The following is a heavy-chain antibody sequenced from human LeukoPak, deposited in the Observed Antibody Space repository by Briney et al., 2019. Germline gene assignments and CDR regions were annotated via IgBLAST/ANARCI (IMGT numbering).Heavy chain of an antibody. J-gene: IGHJ6*03. CDR3: ARGYGSGSYRYYYYMDV. CDR2: INPNSGGT. D-gene: IGHD3-10*01. CDR1: GYTFTGYY. V-gene: IGHV1-2*02. Sequence: ASVKVSCKASGYTFTGYYMHWVRQAHGQGLEWMGLINPNSGGTNYAQKFQGRVTMTRDTSISTAYMELSRLRSDDTAVYYCARGYGSGSYRYYYYMDVWGKGTTVTISS.